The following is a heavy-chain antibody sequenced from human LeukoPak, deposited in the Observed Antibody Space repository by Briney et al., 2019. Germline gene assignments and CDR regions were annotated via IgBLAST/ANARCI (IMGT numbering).Heavy chain of an antibody. CDR1: GGSISSSSYY. CDR2: IYYSGST. Sequence: SETLSLTCTVSGGSISSSSYYWGWIRQPPGKGLEWIGSIYYSGSTYYNPSLKSRVTISVDTSKNQFSLKLSSVTAADTAVYYCARTDSGNTYYYDSSGYYGVHLHEYWGQGTLVTVSS. D-gene: IGHD3-22*01. J-gene: IGHJ4*02. V-gene: IGHV4-39*07. CDR3: ARTDSGNTYYYDSSGYYGVHLHEY.